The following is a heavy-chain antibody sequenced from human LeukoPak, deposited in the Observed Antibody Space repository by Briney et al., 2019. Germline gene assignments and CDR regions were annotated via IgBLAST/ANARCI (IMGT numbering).Heavy chain of an antibody. J-gene: IGHJ5*02. V-gene: IGHV4-61*02. D-gene: IGHD6-19*01. CDR3: ARAVGSSESNWFDP. CDR2: IYTSGST. CDR1: GGSISSGSYY. Sequence: SQTLSLTCTVSGGSISSGSYYWSWIRQPAGKGLEWIGRIYTSGSTHYNPSLNIRVTISVYTSKNQFSLNLNSVTAADTAVYYCARAVGSSESNWFDPWGQGTLATVSS.